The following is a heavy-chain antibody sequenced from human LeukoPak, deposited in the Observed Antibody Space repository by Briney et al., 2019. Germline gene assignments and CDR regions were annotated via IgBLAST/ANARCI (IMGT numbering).Heavy chain of an antibody. D-gene: IGHD3-10*01. Sequence: GESLRLSCAASGFTFKKYWMNWVRQVPGKGLECLANIKEDGSETYYADSVKGRFTISRDNPKNSLYLQMNSLRAEDTAVYYCATAYYYATADWGQGTLVTVSS. J-gene: IGHJ4*02. CDR2: IKEDGSET. CDR1: GFTFKKYW. V-gene: IGHV3-7*01. CDR3: ATAYYYATAD.